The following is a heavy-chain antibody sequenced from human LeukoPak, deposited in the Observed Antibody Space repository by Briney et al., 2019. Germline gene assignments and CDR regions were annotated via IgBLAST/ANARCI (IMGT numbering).Heavy chain of an antibody. Sequence: SETLSLTCTVSGGSISSSSYYWGWIRQPPGKGLEWIGSIYYSGSTYYNPSLQSRVTISVDTSKNQFSLKLSSVTAADTAVYYCARQGNVDYYMDVWGKGTTVTVSS. CDR1: GGSISSSSYY. CDR2: IYYSGST. CDR3: ARQGNVDYYMDV. V-gene: IGHV4-39*01. D-gene: IGHD1-1*01. J-gene: IGHJ6*03.